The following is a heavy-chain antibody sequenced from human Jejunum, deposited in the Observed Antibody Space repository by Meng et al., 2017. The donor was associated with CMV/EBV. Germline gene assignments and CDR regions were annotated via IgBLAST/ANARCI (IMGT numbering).Heavy chain of an antibody. CDR2: ISYDGTTK. CDR3: ARGGGGSWHAFDI. CDR1: RFPFRSYA. J-gene: IGHJ3*02. D-gene: IGHD1-26*01. V-gene: IGHV3-30*04. Sequence: SRFPFRSYALPWVRQAPGKGLEWVAVISYDGTTKYYTNSVKGRFTISRDSPRNTLYLQMNSLRADDTAVYYCARGGGGSWHAFDIWGQGTMVTVSS.